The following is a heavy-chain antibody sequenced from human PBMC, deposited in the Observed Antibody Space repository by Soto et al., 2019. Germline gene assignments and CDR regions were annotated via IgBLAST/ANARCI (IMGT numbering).Heavy chain of an antibody. D-gene: IGHD2-15*01. CDR3: TRHPDSRYCSGGSCNNWFDP. V-gene: IGHV3-73*01. CDR2: IRSKANSYAT. Sequence: GGSLRLSCAASGFTFSGSAMHWVRQASGKGLEWVGRIRSKANSYATAYAASVKGRFTISRDDSKNTAYLQMNSLKTEDTVVYGCTRHPDSRYCSGGSCNNWFDPWGQGTLITVSS. J-gene: IGHJ5*02. CDR1: GFTFSGSA.